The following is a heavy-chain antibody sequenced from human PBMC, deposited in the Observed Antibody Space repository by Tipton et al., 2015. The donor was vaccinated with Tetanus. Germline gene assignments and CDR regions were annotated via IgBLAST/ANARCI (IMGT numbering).Heavy chain of an antibody. CDR2: IDPNSGGT. CDR3: ARDRGDYIYYGMDV. J-gene: IGHJ6*02. D-gene: IGHD3-22*01. V-gene: IGHV1-2*02. Sequence: QLVQSGAEVRKPGASVKVSCKASGYTFTGYYIYWVRQAPGQGLEWMGWIDPNSGGTVYAQKFQGRVTMTRDTSISTAYMELRSLRSDDTAVYYCARDRGDYIYYGMDVWGPGTTVTVS. CDR1: GYTFTGYY.